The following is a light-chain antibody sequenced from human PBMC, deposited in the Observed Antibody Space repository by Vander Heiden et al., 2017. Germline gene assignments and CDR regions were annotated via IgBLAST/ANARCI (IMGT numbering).Light chain of an antibody. Sequence: QSVLTQPPSASGTPGQRVTISCSGSSSSIAINYVSWYKQVPGTAPKLLISTDNQRPSGVPDRFSGSKSGTSASLAISGLRSEDEAHYYCAAWDDSLSAWVFGGGTKLTVL. CDR2: TDN. CDR1: SSSIAINY. CDR3: AAWDDSLSAWV. V-gene: IGLV1-47*02. J-gene: IGLJ3*02.